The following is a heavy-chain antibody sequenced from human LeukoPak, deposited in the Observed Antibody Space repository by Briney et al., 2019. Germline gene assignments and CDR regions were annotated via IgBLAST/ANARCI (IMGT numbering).Heavy chain of an antibody. J-gene: IGHJ4*02. D-gene: IGHD3-10*01. Sequence: PGGSLRLSCAASGFTFNSYAMSWVRQAPGKGLEWVSAISGSGGSTYYADSVKGRFTISRDNSKNTLYLQMNSLRAEDTAVYYCAKVMVRGPIIDYWGQGTLVTVSS. CDR3: AKVMVRGPIIDY. CDR2: ISGSGGST. V-gene: IGHV3-23*01. CDR1: GFTFNSYA.